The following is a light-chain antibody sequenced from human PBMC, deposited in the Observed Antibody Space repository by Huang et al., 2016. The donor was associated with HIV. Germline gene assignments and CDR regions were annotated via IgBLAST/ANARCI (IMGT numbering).Light chain of an antibody. V-gene: IGKV1-39*01. Sequence: DIQMTQSPSSLSASVGDRVTITCRASQSISSDLNWYQQKPGKAPKLLIYAASILQSGDPSRFSGSGSRTIFTLTISSLQPEDCAIYYCQQSYSTLPTFGQGTKVEIK. CDR1: QSISSD. CDR2: AAS. J-gene: IGKJ1*01. CDR3: QQSYSTLPT.